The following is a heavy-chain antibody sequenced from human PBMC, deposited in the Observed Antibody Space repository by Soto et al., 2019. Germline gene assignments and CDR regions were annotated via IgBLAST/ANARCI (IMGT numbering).Heavy chain of an antibody. CDR2: INHSGST. J-gene: IGHJ4*02. V-gene: IGHV4-34*01. D-gene: IGHD2-8*02. CDR1: GGSFSGYY. Sequence: QVQLQQWGAGLLKPSETLSLTCAVYGGSFSGYYWTWIRPPPGTGLEWIGEINHSGSTNYKPSLKSRVTISVDTSKNQFSLKLTSVTAAASAVYYCARDKITGLFDYWGQGTLVTVSS. CDR3: ARDKITGLFDY.